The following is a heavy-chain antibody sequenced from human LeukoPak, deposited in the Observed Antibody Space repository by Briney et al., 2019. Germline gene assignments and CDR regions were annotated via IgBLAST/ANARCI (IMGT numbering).Heavy chain of an antibody. CDR3: ATPKQNGNSGSRWYHDL. CDR2: IWYDGSNK. V-gene: IGHV3-33*01. J-gene: IGHJ2*01. D-gene: IGHD4-23*01. Sequence: PGGSLRLSCAASGFTFSSYGMHWVRQAPGKGLEWVAVIWYDGSNKYYADSVKGRFTISRDNSKNTLYLQMNSLRAEDTAVYYCATPKQNGNSGSRWYHDLWGRGTMVTVSS. CDR1: GFTFSSYG.